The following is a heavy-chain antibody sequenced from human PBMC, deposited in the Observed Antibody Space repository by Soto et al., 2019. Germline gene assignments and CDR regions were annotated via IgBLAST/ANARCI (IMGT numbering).Heavy chain of an antibody. CDR1: GFTFSSYS. D-gene: IGHD3-16*01. V-gene: IGHV3-21*01. CDR3: ARGGPEDYYYGMDV. CDR2: ISSSSSYI. J-gene: IGHJ6*02. Sequence: EVQLVESGGGLVQPGGSLRLSCAASGFTFSSYSMNWVRQAPGKGLEWVSSISSSSSYIYYADSVKGRFTISRDNAKNSLYLQMNSLRAEDTAVYYCARGGPEDYYYGMDVWGQGTTVTVSS.